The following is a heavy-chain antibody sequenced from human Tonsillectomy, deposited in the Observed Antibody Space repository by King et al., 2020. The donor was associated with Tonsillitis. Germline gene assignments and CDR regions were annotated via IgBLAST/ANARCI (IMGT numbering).Heavy chain of an antibody. CDR2: ISGSGGST. D-gene: IGHD5-12*01. CDR1: GFTFTSYA. Sequence: VQLVESGGGLVQPGGSLRLSCAASGFTFTSYAMSWVRQAPGKGLEWVSGISGSGGSTYSADSVKGRFTISRDNSKNKLYLQMNSLRAEDTAVYYCAKDKLATMPRVAFDFWGQGTMVTVSS. J-gene: IGHJ3*01. CDR3: AKDKLATMPRVAFDF. V-gene: IGHV3-23*04.